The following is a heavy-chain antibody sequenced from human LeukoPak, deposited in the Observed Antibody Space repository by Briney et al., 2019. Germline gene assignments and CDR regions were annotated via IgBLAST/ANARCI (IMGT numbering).Heavy chain of an antibody. CDR1: GFTFSSCG. V-gene: IGHV3-33*01. CDR2: LWYDGTDK. CDR3: ARNAPGTLGYAYTIDY. J-gene: IGHJ4*02. Sequence: HPGRSLRLSCAASGFTFSSCGMHWVRQAPGEGLEWVAVLWYDGTDKYYADSVKGRFTISRDNSKNTLYLQMNSLRAEDTAVYYCARNAPGTLGYAYTIDYWRQGTLVIVTS. D-gene: IGHD2-2*02.